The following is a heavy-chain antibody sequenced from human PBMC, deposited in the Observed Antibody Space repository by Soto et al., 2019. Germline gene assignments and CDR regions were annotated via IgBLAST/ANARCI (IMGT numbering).Heavy chain of an antibody. CDR1: GYTFTSYG. CDR2: ISAYNGNT. Sequence: ASVKVSCKASGYTFTSYGISWVRQAPGQGLEWMGWISAYNGNTNYAQKLQGRVTMTTDTSTSTAYMGLRSLRSDDTAVYYCARDDYYYGSGSYTPLYYYYYGMDVWGQGTTVTVSS. CDR3: ARDDYYYGSGSYTPLYYYYYGMDV. J-gene: IGHJ6*02. D-gene: IGHD3-10*01. V-gene: IGHV1-18*01.